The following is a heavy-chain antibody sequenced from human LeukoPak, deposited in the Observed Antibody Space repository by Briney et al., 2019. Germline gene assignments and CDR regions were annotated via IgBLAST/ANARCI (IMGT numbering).Heavy chain of an antibody. CDR1: GGTCSKYT. D-gene: IGHD3-16*02. CDR2: ITPLFGTA. CDR3: ARDKKYYDYVWGSYRPIYYFDY. V-gene: IGHV1-69*13. Sequence: SVKVSCKASGGTCSKYTISWVRQRPGQGLEWMGGITPLFGTANYAQKFQGRVTITADESASTAYMELSSLRSEDTAVYYCARDKKYYDYVWGSYRPIYYFDYWGQGTLVTVSS. J-gene: IGHJ4*02.